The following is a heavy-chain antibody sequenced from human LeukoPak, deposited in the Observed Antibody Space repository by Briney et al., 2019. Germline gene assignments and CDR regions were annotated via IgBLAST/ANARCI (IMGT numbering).Heavy chain of an antibody. CDR3: AKVPSRVGYNGPDY. CDR1: GFTFSSYA. V-gene: IGHV3-23*01. CDR2: ISGSGGST. Sequence: RSLRLSCAASGFTFSSYAMSWVRQAPAKGLEWVSAISGSGGSTYYAASVKGRFTISRDNSKNALYLQMNSLRAEDTAVYYCAKVPSRVGYNGPDYWGEGTLVTVSS. D-gene: IGHD5-24*01. J-gene: IGHJ4*02.